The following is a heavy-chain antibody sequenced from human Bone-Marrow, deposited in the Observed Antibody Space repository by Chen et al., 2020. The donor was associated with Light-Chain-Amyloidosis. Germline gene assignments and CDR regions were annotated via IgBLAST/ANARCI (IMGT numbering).Heavy chain of an antibody. J-gene: IGHJ4*02. V-gene: IGHV5-51*01. CDR3: ARRRDGYNFDY. D-gene: IGHD5-12*01. CDR1: GYTFPNYW. CDR2: IYPDDSDA. Sequence: EVQLEQSGPEVKKPGESLKISCKRSGYTFPNYWIGWVRQMPGKGLEWMGVIYPDDSDARYSPSCEGQVTISADKSITTAYLQWRSLKASDTAMYYCARRRDGYNFDYWGQGTLVTVSS.